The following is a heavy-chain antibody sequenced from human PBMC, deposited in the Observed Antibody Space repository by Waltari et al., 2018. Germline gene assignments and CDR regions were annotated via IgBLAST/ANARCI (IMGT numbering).Heavy chain of an antibody. CDR1: GYIVHRNHAA. V-gene: IGHV6-1*01. Sequence: QVQLQQSGPGLLKPSQTLSLPCALPGYIVHRNHAAWNRTRQSTSGGLEWPGRTYYRSKWYNDYAVSVKSRITINTDTYKNKFSLQLNSVTPEDTAVYYCARDFPNASDRGMDVWGQGTTVTVSS. J-gene: IGHJ6*02. D-gene: IGHD1-1*01. CDR2: TYYRSKWYN. CDR3: ARDFPNASDRGMDV.